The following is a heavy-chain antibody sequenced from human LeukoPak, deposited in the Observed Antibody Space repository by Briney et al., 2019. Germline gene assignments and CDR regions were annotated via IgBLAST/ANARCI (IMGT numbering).Heavy chain of an antibody. CDR1: GYTFTSYD. CDR2: MNPNSGNT. V-gene: IGHV1-8*01. Sequence: ASVKVSCKASGYTFTSYDINWVRQATGQGLEWMGWMNPNSGNTGYAQKFQGRVTMTRNTSISTAYMELSSLRSEDTAVYYCARLPGCSGGSCYRAFDMWGQGTMVTVSS. J-gene: IGHJ3*02. CDR3: ARLPGCSGGSCYRAFDM. D-gene: IGHD2-15*01.